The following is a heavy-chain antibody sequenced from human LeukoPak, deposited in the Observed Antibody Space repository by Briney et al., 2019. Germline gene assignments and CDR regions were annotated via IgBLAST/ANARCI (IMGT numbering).Heavy chain of an antibody. CDR2: ISGGSGGST. CDR3: AKHSSRPLLWFGKLFPTTYYMDV. CDR1: GFTSSNYA. J-gene: IGHJ6*03. V-gene: IGHV3-23*01. D-gene: IGHD3-10*01. Sequence: GGSLRLSCAASGFTSSNYAMSWVRQAPGKGLEWVSVISGGSGGSTYYADSVKGRFTISRDNSKNTLYLQMNSLRAEDTAVYYCAKHSSRPLLWFGKLFPTTYYMDVWGKGTTVTISS.